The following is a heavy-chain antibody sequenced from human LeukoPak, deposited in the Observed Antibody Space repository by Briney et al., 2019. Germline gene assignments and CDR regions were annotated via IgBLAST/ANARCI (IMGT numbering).Heavy chain of an antibody. CDR2: ISYDGSNK. V-gene: IGHV3-30*18. D-gene: IGHD1-26*01. CDR1: GFTFSSYG. J-gene: IGHJ6*02. Sequence: GGSLRLSYAASGFTFSSYGMHWVRQAPGKGLEWVAVISYDGSNKYYADSVKGRFTISRDNSKNTLYLQMNSLRAEDTAVYYCAKVINGRRELPYYYYGMDVWGQGTTVTVSS. CDR3: AKVINGRRELPYYYYGMDV.